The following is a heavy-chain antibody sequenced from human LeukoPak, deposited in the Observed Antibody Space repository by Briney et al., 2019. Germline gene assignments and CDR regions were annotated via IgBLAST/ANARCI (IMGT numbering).Heavy chain of an antibody. D-gene: IGHD6-13*01. J-gene: IGHJ4*02. CDR1: GYTFTGYY. V-gene: IGHV1-2*02. Sequence: ASEKVSCKASGYTFTGYYMHWVRQAPGQGLEWMGWINPNSGGTNYAQKFQGRVTMTRDTSISTAYMELSRLRSDDTAVYYCARDLGIFIAAAAVDYWGQGTLVTVSS. CDR2: INPNSGGT. CDR3: ARDLGIFIAAAAVDY.